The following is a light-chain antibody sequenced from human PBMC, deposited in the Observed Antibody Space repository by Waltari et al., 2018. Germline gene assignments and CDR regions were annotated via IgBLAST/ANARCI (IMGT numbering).Light chain of an antibody. Sequence: DIQLTQSPSFLSVSVGDRVTITCRASQGISSSLAWYQQKQGKAPKLLVYAASSLQSGVPSRFSGSGSWTEFTLTISSLQPEDFASYYCQQLSTYPLTIGGGTKVEIK. V-gene: IGKV1-9*01. CDR3: QQLSTYPLT. CDR1: QGISSS. CDR2: AAS. J-gene: IGKJ4*01.